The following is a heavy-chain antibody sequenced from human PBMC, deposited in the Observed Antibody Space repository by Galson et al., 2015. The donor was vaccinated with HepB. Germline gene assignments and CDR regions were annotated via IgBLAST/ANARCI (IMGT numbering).Heavy chain of an antibody. Sequence: SLRLSCAASGFTFSSYGMHWVRQAPGKGLEWAAVISYDGSNKYYADSVKGRFTISRDNSKNTLYLQMNSLRAEDTAVYYCAREGVLAATRVFDYWGQGTLVTVSS. V-gene: IGHV3-30*03. D-gene: IGHD2-15*01. J-gene: IGHJ4*02. CDR3: AREGVLAATRVFDY. CDR2: ISYDGSNK. CDR1: GFTFSSYG.